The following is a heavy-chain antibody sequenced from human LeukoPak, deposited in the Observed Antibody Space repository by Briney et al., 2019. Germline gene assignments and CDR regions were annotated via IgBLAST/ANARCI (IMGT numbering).Heavy chain of an antibody. V-gene: IGHV3-30-3*01. J-gene: IGHJ4*02. D-gene: IGHD4-23*01. CDR3: ARDYKRAVVKGNYFDY. CDR2: ISYDGSNK. CDR1: GFTFSSYA. Sequence: GGSLRLSCAASGFTFSSYAMHWVRQAPGKGLEWVAVISYDGSNKYYADSVKGRFTISRDNSKNTLYLQMNSLRAEDTAVYYCARDYKRAVVKGNYFDYWGQGTLVTVSS.